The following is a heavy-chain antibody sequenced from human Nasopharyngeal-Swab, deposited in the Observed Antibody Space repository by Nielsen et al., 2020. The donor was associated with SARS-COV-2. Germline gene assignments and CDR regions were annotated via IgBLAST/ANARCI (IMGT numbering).Heavy chain of an antibody. CDR2: INHSGST. D-gene: IGHD3-10*01. Sequence: SETLSLTCAVYGGSFSGYYWSWIRQHPGKGLEWIGEINHSGSTNYNPSLKSRVTISVDTSKNQFSLKLSSVTAADTAVYYCARDTPPTNYYGSGSSQPYYYYGMDVWGQGTTVTVSS. CDR3: ARDTPPTNYYGSGSSQPYYYYGMDV. CDR1: GGSFSGYY. J-gene: IGHJ6*02. V-gene: IGHV4-34*01.